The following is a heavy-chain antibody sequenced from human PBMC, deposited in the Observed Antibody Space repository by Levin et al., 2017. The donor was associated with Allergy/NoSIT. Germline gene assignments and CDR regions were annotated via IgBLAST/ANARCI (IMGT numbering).Heavy chain of an antibody. CDR3: ARWDYSGGYSYFGH. Sequence: GESLKISCAASGFTFSSHWMSWVRQAPGKGLEWVANIKGDGTDKYYVDSVKGRFTISRDNAKSSLYLQMNSLRAEDTAVYFCARWDYSGGYSYFGHWGQGILVTVSS. CDR2: IKGDGTDK. J-gene: IGHJ4*02. D-gene: IGHD2-15*01. CDR1: GFTFSSHW. V-gene: IGHV3-7*01.